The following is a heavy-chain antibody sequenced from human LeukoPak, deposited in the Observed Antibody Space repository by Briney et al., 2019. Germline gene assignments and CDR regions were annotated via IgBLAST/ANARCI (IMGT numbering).Heavy chain of an antibody. CDR3: TKDWQGGSRNYNYYYMDV. CDR1: GFTFSSYW. D-gene: IGHD1-14*01. V-gene: IGHV3-74*01. Sequence: GGSLRLSCAASGFTFSSYWMHWVRQAPGKGLVWVSRINSDGSSTSYADSVKGRFTISRDNAKNTLFLQMNSLRAEDTAVYYCTKDWQGGSRNYNYYYMDVWGKGTTVTVSS. CDR2: INSDGSST. J-gene: IGHJ6*03.